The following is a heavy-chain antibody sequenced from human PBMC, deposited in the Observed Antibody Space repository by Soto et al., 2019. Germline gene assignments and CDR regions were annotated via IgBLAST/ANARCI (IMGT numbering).Heavy chain of an antibody. CDR3: ARHLPHYDFWSGYPHYYYYMDV. Sequence: PGESLKISCKGSGYSFTSYWIGWVRQMPGKGLEWMGIIYPGDSDTRYSPSFQGQVTISADKSISTACLQWSSLKASDTAMYYCARHLPHYDFWSGYPHYYYYMDVWGKGTTVTVSS. CDR1: GYSFTSYW. V-gene: IGHV5-51*01. D-gene: IGHD3-3*01. CDR2: IYPGDSDT. J-gene: IGHJ6*03.